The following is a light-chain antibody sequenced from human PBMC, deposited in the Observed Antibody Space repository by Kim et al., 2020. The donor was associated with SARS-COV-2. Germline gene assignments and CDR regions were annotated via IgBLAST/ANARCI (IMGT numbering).Light chain of an antibody. CDR1: SLRTYD. J-gene: IGLJ1*01. Sequence: LGQTVRITCHGDSLRTYDASWYQQKPGPAPVLVIYDENNRPSGIPDRFSASSSGNTASLTITGAQAEDEADYYCNSRDSSGNSYFFGTGTKVTVL. V-gene: IGLV3-19*01. CDR3: NSRDSSGNSYF. CDR2: DEN.